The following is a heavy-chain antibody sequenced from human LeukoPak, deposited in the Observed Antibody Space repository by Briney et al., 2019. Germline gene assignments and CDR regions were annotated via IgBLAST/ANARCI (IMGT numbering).Heavy chain of an antibody. CDR3: ARHRNLRFGELDY. J-gene: IGHJ4*02. V-gene: IGHV4-59*08. Sequence: SETLSLTCTVSGGSISNYYWSWIRQPPGKGLEWIGYIYYSGSTNYNTNYNPSLISRVTISVDTSKNQFSLKLSSVTAADTAVYYCARHRNLRFGELDYWGQGTLVTVSS. D-gene: IGHD3-16*01. CDR1: GGSISNYY. CDR2: IYYSGSTNYNT.